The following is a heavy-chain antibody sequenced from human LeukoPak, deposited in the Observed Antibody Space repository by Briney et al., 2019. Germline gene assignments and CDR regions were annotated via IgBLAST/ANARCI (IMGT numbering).Heavy chain of an antibody. CDR2: INAGNGNT. Sequence: ASVKVSCKASGYTFTSYAMHWVRQAPGQRLEWMGWINAGNGNTKYSQEFQGRVTITRDTSASTAYMELSRLRSDDTAVYYCARDPRGGYDLDYWGQGTLVTVSS. CDR3: ARDPRGGYDLDY. CDR1: GYTFTSYA. J-gene: IGHJ4*02. V-gene: IGHV1-3*01. D-gene: IGHD5-12*01.